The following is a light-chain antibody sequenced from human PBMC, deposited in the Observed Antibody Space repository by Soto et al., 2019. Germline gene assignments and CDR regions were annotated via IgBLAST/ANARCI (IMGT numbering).Light chain of an antibody. CDR2: EVV. J-gene: IGLJ1*01. CDR1: KNDIGVYDF. CDR3: KSYAGSNTYV. V-gene: IGLV2-8*01. Sequence: QSVLTLPPSSSGSPGQSVTISCTGTKNDIGVYDFVSWYQHHPGKAPRLIIYEVVQRPSGVPDRFSGSKSGNTASLTVSGLQAADESDYFCKSYAGSNTYVFGSGNKVTVL.